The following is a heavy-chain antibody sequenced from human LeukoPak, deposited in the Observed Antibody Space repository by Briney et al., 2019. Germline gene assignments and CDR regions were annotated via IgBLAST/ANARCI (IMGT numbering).Heavy chain of an antibody. D-gene: IGHD5-18*01. CDR2: INPDSGGT. CDR3: AKDSKRYNYAYFFYYFDY. J-gene: IGHJ4*02. Sequence: ASVKVSCKASGYTFTGYYMYWVRQAPGQGLEWMGWINPDSGGTNYAQQFLGRVTMTRDTSISTAYMELSRLRSDDTAVYFCAKDSKRYNYAYFFYYFDYWGQGTLVPVSS. V-gene: IGHV1-2*02. CDR1: GYTFTGYY.